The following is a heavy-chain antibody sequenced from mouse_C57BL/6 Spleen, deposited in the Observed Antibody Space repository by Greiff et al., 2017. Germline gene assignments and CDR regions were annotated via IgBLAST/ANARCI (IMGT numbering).Heavy chain of an antibody. Sequence: EVQLQQSGPELVKPGASVKISCKASGYTFTDYYMTWVKQSHGKSLEWIGDINPNNGGTSYNQKFKGKATLTVDKSSSTAYMELRSLTSEDSAVYYCARRVGGCSWFAYWGQGTLVTVSA. V-gene: IGHV1-26*01. CDR2: INPNNGGT. D-gene: IGHD1-1*02. CDR3: ARRVGGCSWFAY. J-gene: IGHJ3*01. CDR1: GYTFTDYY.